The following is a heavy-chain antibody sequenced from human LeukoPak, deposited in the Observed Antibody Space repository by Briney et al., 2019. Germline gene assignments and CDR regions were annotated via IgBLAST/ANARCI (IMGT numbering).Heavy chain of an antibody. V-gene: IGHV4-39*01. J-gene: IGHJ4*02. CDR2: VHYTRSFSGTP. CDR3: VAEEYGTGSYYKSAF. Sequence: SETLSLICTVSSGSIGSDALYWGWIRQSPGKGLVWIGSVHYTRSFSGTPYYHPSLERRVTVSPGRSKTLCSLKLPSVTAADTAVYYCVAEEYGTGSYYKSAFWGKGALVTVSS. CDR1: SGSIGSDALY. D-gene: IGHD3-10*01.